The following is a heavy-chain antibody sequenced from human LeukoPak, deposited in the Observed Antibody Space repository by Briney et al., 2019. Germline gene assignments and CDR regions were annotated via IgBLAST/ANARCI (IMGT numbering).Heavy chain of an antibody. V-gene: IGHV3-33*01. J-gene: IGHJ5*02. CDR1: GFTFSSYG. Sequence: GGSLRLSRAASGFTFSSYGMHWVRQAPGKGLEWVAVIWYDGSNKYYADSVKGRFTISRDNSKNTLYLQMNSLRAEDTAVYYCARDHEAVAGIFDPWGQGTLVTVSS. CDR2: IWYDGSNK. CDR3: ARDHEAVAGIFDP. D-gene: IGHD6-19*01.